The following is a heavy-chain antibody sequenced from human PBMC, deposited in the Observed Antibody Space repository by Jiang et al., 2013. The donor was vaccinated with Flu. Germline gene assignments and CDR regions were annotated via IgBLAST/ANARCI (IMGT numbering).Heavy chain of an antibody. J-gene: IGHJ4*02. CDR3: ARHDSSGYYFDY. Sequence: GSGLVKPSETLSLTCTVSGGSISSYYWSWIWQPPGKGLEWIGYIYYSGSTNYNPSLKSRVTISVDTSKNQFSLKLSSVTAADTAVYYCARHDSSGYYFDYWGQGTLVTVSS. V-gene: IGHV4-59*01. D-gene: IGHD3-22*01. CDR1: GGSISSYY. CDR2: IYYSGST.